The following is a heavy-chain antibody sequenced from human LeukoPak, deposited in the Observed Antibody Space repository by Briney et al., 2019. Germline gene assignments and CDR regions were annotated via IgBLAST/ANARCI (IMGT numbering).Heavy chain of an antibody. D-gene: IGHD3-10*01. CDR2: IYYSGST. J-gene: IGHJ4*02. CDR1: GGSISSNSYY. Sequence: SETLSLTCAVSGGSISSNSYYWGWIRQPPGKGLEWIGSIYYSGSTYYNPSLKSRVTMSVDTSKNQFSLKLSSVTAADTAVYYCARTRYYYNSRSYGAPYYFDYWGQGTLVTVSS. CDR3: ARTRYYYNSRSYGAPYYFDY. V-gene: IGHV4-39*01.